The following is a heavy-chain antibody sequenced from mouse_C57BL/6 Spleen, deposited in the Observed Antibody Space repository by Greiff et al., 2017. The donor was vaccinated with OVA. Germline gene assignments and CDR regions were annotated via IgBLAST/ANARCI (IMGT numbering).Heavy chain of an antibody. CDR1: GYTFTSYW. J-gene: IGHJ4*01. V-gene: IGHV1-64*01. CDR2: IHPNSGST. Sequence: QVQLQQPGAELVKPGASVKLSCKASGYTFTSYWMHSVKQRPGQGLEWIGMIHPNSGSTNYNEKFKSKATLTVDKSSSTAYMQLSSLTSEDSAVYYCARYRVYDYDAMDYWGQGTSVTVSS. CDR3: ARYRVYDYDAMDY. D-gene: IGHD1-1*01.